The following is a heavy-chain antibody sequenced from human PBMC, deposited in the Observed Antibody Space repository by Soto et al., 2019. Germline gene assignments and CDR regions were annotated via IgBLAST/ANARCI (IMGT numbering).Heavy chain of an antibody. Sequence: SETLSLTCTVSGDSIGFYSWSWIRQPPGKGLEWIGYIDYSGTTSYNPSLKSRVTISTDTSKNQLSLRLSSVTAADTAVYYCVRGGEGHYYGMDVWGQGTTVTVSS. CDR1: GDSIGFYS. CDR2: IDYSGTT. J-gene: IGHJ6*02. CDR3: VRGGEGHYYGMDV. D-gene: IGHD2-21*01. V-gene: IGHV4-59*01.